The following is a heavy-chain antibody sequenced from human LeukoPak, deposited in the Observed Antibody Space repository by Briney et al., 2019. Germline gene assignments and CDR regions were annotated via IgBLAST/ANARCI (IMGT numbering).Heavy chain of an antibody. CDR1: GYSFIRYW. Sequence: GESLKISCKGSGYSFIRYWIGWVRQMPGKGLEWMGFLHPGDSDTRYSPSFQGQVTISVDKSISTASLQWISLKASDTAMYYCARRGYNYANYAFDIWGQGTMVTVSS. D-gene: IGHD5-18*01. CDR3: ARRGYNYANYAFDI. J-gene: IGHJ3*02. V-gene: IGHV5-51*01. CDR2: LHPGDSDT.